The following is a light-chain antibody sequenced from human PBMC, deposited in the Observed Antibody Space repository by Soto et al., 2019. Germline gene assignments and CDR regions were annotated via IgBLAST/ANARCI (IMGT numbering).Light chain of an antibody. V-gene: IGKV1-27*01. Sequence: DIQMTQSPSSLSASVGDRVTITCRASQGISNGLAWYQQKPGKVPKLLIYAASTLHPGFPSRFSGSGSGTXXXXXXXXLQPXDAXXXXXXXHTSAPHTFGQGTLLEMK. J-gene: IGKJ5*01. CDR3: XXHTSAPHT. CDR2: AAS. CDR1: QGISNG.